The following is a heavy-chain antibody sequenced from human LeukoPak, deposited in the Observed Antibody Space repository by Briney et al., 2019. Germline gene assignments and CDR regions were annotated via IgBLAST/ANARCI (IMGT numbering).Heavy chain of an antibody. CDR1: GYTFTSYY. V-gene: IGHV1-46*01. J-gene: IGHJ4*02. CDR2: INPSGGST. Sequence: ASVKVSCKASGYTFTSYYIHWVRQAPGQGLEWMGMINPSGGSTSYAQKFQGRVTMTRDMSTSTVYMELSSLRSEDTAVYYCASYLSGWPMKYWGQGTLVTVSS. CDR3: ASYLSGWPMKY. D-gene: IGHD6-19*01.